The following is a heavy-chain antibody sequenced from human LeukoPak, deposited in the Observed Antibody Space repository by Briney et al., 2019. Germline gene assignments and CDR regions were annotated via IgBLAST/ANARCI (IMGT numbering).Heavy chain of an antibody. CDR2: IIPIFGTA. D-gene: IGHD3-22*01. CDR3: ARDPEDYYDSSGLDY. J-gene: IGHJ4*02. Sequence: SVKVSCKASGCTFTSYGISWVRQAPGQGLEWMGRIIPIFGTANYAQKFQGRVTITTDESTSTAYMELSSLRSEDTAVYYCARDPEDYYDSSGLDYWGQGTLVTVSS. CDR1: GCTFTSYG. V-gene: IGHV1-69*05.